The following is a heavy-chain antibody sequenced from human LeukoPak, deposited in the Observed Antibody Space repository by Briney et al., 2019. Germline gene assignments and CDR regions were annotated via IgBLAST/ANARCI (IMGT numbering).Heavy chain of an antibody. CDR3: ARDGGSYARHFQH. Sequence: GASVKVSCKASGYTFTGYYMHWVRQAPGQGLEWMGWINPNSGGTNYAQKFQGRVTMTRDTSISTAYMELSRLRSGDTAVYYCARDGGSYARHFQHWGQGTLVTVSS. V-gene: IGHV1-2*02. D-gene: IGHD1-26*01. CDR1: GYTFTGYY. J-gene: IGHJ1*01. CDR2: INPNSGGT.